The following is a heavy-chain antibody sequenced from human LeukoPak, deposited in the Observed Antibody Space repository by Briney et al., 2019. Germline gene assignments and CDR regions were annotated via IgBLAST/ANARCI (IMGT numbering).Heavy chain of an antibody. V-gene: IGHV3-53*01. J-gene: IGHJ4*02. D-gene: IGHD2-8*02. Sequence: GGSLRLSCAASGFDFSTQWMSWVRQAPGKGLEWVSFIYSGGNTHYSDSVKGRFTISRDNSKNTLYLQMNSLRAEDTAIYYCATYRQVLLPFESWGQGTLVTVSS. CDR2: IYSGGNT. CDR1: GFDFSTQW. CDR3: ATYRQVLLPFES.